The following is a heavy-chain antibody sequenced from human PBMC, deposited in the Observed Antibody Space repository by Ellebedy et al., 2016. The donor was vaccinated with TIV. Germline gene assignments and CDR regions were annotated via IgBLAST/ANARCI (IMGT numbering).Heavy chain of an antibody. CDR3: ARGGGSFSDH. J-gene: IGHJ4*02. D-gene: IGHD2-15*01. V-gene: IGHV4-39*07. CDR1: GGYISNSSYY. CDR2: INYSGRT. Sequence: GSLRLSCTVSGGYISNSSYYWVWFRQPPGKGLEWIGSINYSGRTYYNPSLQSRLTISVDTSRNQFSLKLNSVTAADTAVYYCARGGGSFSDHWGQGTLVTVSS.